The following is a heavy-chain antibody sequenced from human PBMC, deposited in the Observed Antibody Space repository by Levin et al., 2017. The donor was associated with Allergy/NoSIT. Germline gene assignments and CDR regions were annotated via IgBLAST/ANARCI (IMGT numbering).Heavy chain of an antibody. CDR2: ISNSGSSE. V-gene: IGHV3-48*01. J-gene: IGHJ4*02. Sequence: GESLKISCAASGFTFSSYSMNWVRQAPGKGLEWVSYISNSGSSENYADSVKGRFTISRDNAKNSLYLQMNSLRAEDTAVYYCARDVSGSGWPYLDYWGQGTLVTVSS. CDR3: ARDVSGSGWPYLDY. CDR1: GFTFSSYS. D-gene: IGHD6-25*01.